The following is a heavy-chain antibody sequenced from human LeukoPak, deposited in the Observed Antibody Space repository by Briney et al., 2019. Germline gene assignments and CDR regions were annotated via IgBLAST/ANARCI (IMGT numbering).Heavy chain of an antibody. V-gene: IGHV4-59*01. D-gene: IGHD3-10*01. CDR1: GGSIKNYY. J-gene: IGHJ6*03. CDR2: IYFSGST. Sequence: PSETLSLTCTVSGGSIKNYYWTWIRRPPGKGLEWIGYIYFSGSTSSNPSLKSRVTISVDTSKNQFSLRLKYVTAAGTAVYYCARDVPRGTGYMDVWGKGTTVTVSS. CDR3: ARDVPRGTGYMDV.